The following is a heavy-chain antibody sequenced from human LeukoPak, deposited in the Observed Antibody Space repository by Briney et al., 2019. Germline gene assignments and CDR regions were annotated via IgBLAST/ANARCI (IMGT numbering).Heavy chain of an antibody. D-gene: IGHD3-3*01. CDR2: IYSVDRT. CDR3: ARDNRVVTIFGVVTRWWFDP. Sequence: GGSLRLSCAASGITVSSNYMSWVRQAPGKGLEWVSVIYSVDRTYYADSVKGRFTLSRDKSKNTLYLQMNSLRAVDTAVYYCARDNRVVTIFGVVTRWWFDPWGQGTLVTVSS. V-gene: IGHV3-53*01. J-gene: IGHJ5*02. CDR1: GITVSSNY.